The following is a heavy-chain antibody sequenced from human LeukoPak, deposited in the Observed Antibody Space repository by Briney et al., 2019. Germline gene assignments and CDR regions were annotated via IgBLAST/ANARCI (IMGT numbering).Heavy chain of an antibody. CDR1: GYTFTGYY. CDR2: INPNSGGT. V-gene: IGHV1-2*02. J-gene: IGHJ4*02. D-gene: IGHD3-3*01. Sequence: ASVKVSCKASGYTFTGYYMHWVRQAPGQGLEWMGWINPNSGGTNYAQKFQGRVTMTRDTSISTAYMELSRLRSDDTAGYYCARFSKPGVVITYYFDYWGQGTLVTVSS. CDR3: ARFSKPGVVITYYFDY.